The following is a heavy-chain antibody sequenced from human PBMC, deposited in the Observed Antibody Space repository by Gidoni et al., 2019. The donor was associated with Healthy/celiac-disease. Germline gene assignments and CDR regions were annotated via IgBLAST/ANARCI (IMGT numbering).Heavy chain of an antibody. D-gene: IGHD1-26*01. Sequence: EVQLVESGGGLVQPGRSLRLSCAASGFTFDDYAMHWVRQAPGKGLEWVSGISWNSGSIGYADSVKGRFTISRDNAKNSLYLQMNSLRAEDTALYYCAKDTELLRPLDYWGQGTLVTVSS. CDR1: GFTFDDYA. V-gene: IGHV3-9*01. CDR3: AKDTELLRPLDY. J-gene: IGHJ4*02. CDR2: ISWNSGSI.